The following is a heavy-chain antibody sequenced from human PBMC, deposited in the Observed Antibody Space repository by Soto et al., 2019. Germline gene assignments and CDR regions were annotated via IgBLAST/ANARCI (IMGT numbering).Heavy chain of an antibody. J-gene: IGHJ5*02. V-gene: IGHV3-74*01. Sequence: PGGSLRLSCVASGFTLSSYWMHWVRQVPAKGLEWVSRISSGGSYTNYADYVKGRFTISRDTARNTLLLEMNYLTCEDTAVHYCARTFVDEMAGIGPWGQGTLVTVSS. CDR2: ISSGGSYT. CDR3: ARTFVDEMAGIGP. CDR1: GFTLSSYW. D-gene: IGHD2-15*01.